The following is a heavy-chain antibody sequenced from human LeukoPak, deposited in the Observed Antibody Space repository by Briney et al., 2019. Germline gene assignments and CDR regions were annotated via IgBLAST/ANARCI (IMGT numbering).Heavy chain of an antibody. CDR3: ARDGNFDI. V-gene: IGHV1-2*02. CDR2: MNPNSGAS. Sequence: GASVKVSCKASGYTFTDYFIHWVRQAPGQGLEWMGWMNPNSGASNYAQKFRGRVTVARDTSISTAYMELSRLDSDDTAVYYCARDGNFDIWGQGTMVTVSS. J-gene: IGHJ3*02. CDR1: GYTFTDYF.